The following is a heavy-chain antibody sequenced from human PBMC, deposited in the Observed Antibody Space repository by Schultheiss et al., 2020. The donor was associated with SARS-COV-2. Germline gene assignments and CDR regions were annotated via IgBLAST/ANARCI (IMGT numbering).Heavy chain of an antibody. D-gene: IGHD6-19*01. CDR3: ARSSSGWFGVDV. J-gene: IGHJ6*02. CDR1: GGSISSYY. V-gene: IGHV4-4*07. Sequence: SETLSLTCTVSGGSISSYYWSWIRQPAGKGLEWIGRIYTSGSTNYNPSLKSRVTISVDTSKNQFSLKLRSVAAADTAVYYCARSSSGWFGVDVWGQGTTVTVSS. CDR2: IYTSGST.